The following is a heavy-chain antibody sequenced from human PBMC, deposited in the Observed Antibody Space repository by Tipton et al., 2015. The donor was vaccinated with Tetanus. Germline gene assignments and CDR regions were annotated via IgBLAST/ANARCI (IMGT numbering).Heavy chain of an antibody. J-gene: IGHJ5*02. CDR3: ARGEDQYKSGNH. Sequence: TLSLTCTVSGGSMRSYYWSWIRQSPGKGLEWIGEIHPSGIVSYTPSLKSRVAILLDTSANQFSLKLTSVTAADTAVYYCARGEDQYKSGNHWGQGTPVTVSS. V-gene: IGHV4-34*01. CDR1: GGSMRSYY. D-gene: IGHD1-1*01. CDR2: IHPSGIV.